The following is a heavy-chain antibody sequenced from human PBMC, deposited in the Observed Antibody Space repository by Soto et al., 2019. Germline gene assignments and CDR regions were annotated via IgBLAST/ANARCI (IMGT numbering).Heavy chain of an antibody. Sequence: ASVKVSCKASGYTFTSYGISWVRQAPGQGLEWMGWISAYNGNTNYAQKLQGRVTMTTDTSTSTAYMELRSLRSDDTAVYYCARDSVGGLLILHYNRFDPWGQGTLVTVSS. CDR2: ISAYNGNT. CDR1: GYTFTSYG. J-gene: IGHJ5*02. D-gene: IGHD3-10*01. V-gene: IGHV1-18*01. CDR3: ARDSVGGLLILHYNRFDP.